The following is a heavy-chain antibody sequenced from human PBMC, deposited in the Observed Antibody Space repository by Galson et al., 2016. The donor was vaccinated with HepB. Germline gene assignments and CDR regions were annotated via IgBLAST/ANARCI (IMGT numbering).Heavy chain of an antibody. CDR3: ARPARGYCSGGTCPHPGYFDL. Sequence: QSGAEVKKSGESLKISCTGSGYSFTTFWIGWVRQMPGKGLELMGIIYSGDSETKYNPSFQGTVTISVDKPTSTAYLQWNNLKASDTPMYDCARPARGYCSGGTCPHPGYFDLWGRGTLVTVSS. J-gene: IGHJ2*01. CDR2: IYSGDSET. D-gene: IGHD2-15*01. CDR1: GYSFTTFW. V-gene: IGHV5-51*01.